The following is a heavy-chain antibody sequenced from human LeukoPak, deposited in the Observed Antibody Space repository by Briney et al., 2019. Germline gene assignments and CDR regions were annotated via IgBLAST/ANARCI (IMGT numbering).Heavy chain of an antibody. V-gene: IGHV3-13*01. CDR2: IGTAGDT. CDR1: GFTFSSYD. CDR3: ASIRSGSYYFDY. D-gene: IGHD1-26*01. Sequence: GGSLRLSCAASGFTFSSYDMHWVRQATGKGLEWVSAIGTAGDTYYPGSVKGRFTISRENARNSLYLQMNSLRAGDTAVYYCASIRSGSYYFDYWGQGTLVTVSS. J-gene: IGHJ4*02.